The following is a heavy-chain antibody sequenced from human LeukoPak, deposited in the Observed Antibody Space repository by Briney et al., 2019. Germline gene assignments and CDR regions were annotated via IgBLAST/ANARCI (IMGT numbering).Heavy chain of an antibody. V-gene: IGHV1-8*01. CDR3: ARPSGLRFLEWSFDC. CDR1: GYTFTSYD. D-gene: IGHD3-3*01. CDR2: MNPNSGNT. Sequence: ASVKVSCKASGYTFTSYDINWVRQATGQGLEWMGWMNPNSGNTGYAQKFQGRVTMTRNTSISTAYMELSSLRSEDTAVYYCARPSGLRFLEWSFDCWGQGTLVTVSS. J-gene: IGHJ4*02.